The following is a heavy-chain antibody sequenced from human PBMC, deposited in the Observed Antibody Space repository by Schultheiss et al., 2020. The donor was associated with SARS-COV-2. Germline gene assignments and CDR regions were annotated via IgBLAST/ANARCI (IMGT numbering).Heavy chain of an antibody. CDR1: GYTLTELS. CDR2: FDPEDGET. D-gene: IGHD4-11*01. V-gene: IGHV1-24*01. CDR3: ATGSLTTVTTPTDYYYCGMDV. Sequence: ASVKVSCKVSGYTLTELSMHWVRQAPGKGLEWMGGFDPEDGETIYAQKFQGRVTMTEDTSTDTAYMELSSLRSEDTAVYYCATGSLTTVTTPTDYYYCGMDVWGQGTTVTVSS. J-gene: IGHJ6*02.